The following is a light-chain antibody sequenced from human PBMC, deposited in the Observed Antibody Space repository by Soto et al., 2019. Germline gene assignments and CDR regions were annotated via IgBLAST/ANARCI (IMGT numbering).Light chain of an antibody. CDR2: DVS. Sequence: QPAPLCGSPWPSVNHSCPGNSSDVGDYVSWYQHHPDKAPKVMIYDVSSRPSGVSNRFSGSKSGGSASLTISGLQAEDEAEYYCSSFISGDTPFYVFATGTKVPAL. CDR1: SSDVGDY. J-gene: IGLJ1*01. CDR3: SSFISGDTPFYV. V-gene: IGLV2-14*03.